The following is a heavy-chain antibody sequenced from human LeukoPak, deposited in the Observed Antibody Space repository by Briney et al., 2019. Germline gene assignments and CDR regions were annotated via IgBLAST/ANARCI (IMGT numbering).Heavy chain of an antibody. CDR1: GGSISSGSYY. CDR3: AREDIVVVPAAIEGPQDAFDI. D-gene: IGHD2-2*02. CDR2: IYTSGST. J-gene: IGHJ3*02. V-gene: IGHV4-61*02. Sequence: SETLSLTCTVSGGSISSGSYYWSWIRQPAGKGLEWIGRIYTSGSTNYNPSLKSRVTISVDTSKNQFSLKLSSVTAADTAVYFCAREDIVVVPAAIEGPQDAFDIWGQGTMVTVSS.